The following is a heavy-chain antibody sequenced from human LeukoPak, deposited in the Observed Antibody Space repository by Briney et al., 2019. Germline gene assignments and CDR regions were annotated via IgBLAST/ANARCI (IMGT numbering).Heavy chain of an antibody. Sequence: GASVKVSCKASGYTFATYGFCWVRQAPGHGLEWMGWISSNTGKTDYAQKFQGRVTLTTDTSTSTAYMGLRSLRPDDTALYYCAKVAGDRMDYWGQGTLLTVSS. V-gene: IGHV1-18*01. CDR1: GYTFATYG. CDR3: AKVAGDRMDY. D-gene: IGHD6-13*01. J-gene: IGHJ4*02. CDR2: ISSNTGKT.